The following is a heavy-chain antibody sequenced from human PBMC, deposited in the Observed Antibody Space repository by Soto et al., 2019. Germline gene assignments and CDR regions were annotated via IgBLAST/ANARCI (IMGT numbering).Heavy chain of an antibody. CDR3: ARVRYCSDNSCYSWFDY. CDR1: GFTFSNYW. CDR2: ISSDGSST. V-gene: IGHV3-74*01. Sequence: EVELVESGGGLVQPGGSLRLSCVASGFTFSNYWMHWVRQAPGKGLEWVSRISSDGSSTTYADSVKGRFTISRDNAENSRHLQMNGLRAEDTAVYYCARVRYCSDNSCYSWFDYWGQGTLVTVSS. J-gene: IGHJ4*02. D-gene: IGHD2-15*01.